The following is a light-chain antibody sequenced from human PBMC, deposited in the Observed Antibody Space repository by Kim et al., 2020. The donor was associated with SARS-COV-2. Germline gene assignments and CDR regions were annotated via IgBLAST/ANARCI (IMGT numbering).Light chain of an antibody. CDR2: QDS. CDR1: KLGDKY. V-gene: IGLV3-1*01. CDR3: QAWDSSTVV. J-gene: IGLJ2*01. Sequence: VCPGQTAIITCSGDKLGDKYACWYQQKPGQSPVLVIYQDSKRPSGIPERFSGSNSGNTATLTISGTQAMDEADYYCQAWDSSTVVFGGGTQLTVL.